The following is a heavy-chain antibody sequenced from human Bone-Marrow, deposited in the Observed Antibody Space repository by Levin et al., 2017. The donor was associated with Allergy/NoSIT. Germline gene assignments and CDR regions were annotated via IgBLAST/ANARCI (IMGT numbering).Heavy chain of an antibody. V-gene: IGHV4-59*01. Sequence: GSLRLSCNVSGDSLRGSSWSWLRQPPGGGLEWIGYIYYSGSTYYNPSLKTRISISIDASKNQFSLNLRSVTAADTAFYYCAREKGSPDWYLDLWGRVTLITVSS. CDR1: GDSLRGSS. CDR3: AREKGSPDWYLDL. J-gene: IGHJ2*01. CDR2: IYYSGST.